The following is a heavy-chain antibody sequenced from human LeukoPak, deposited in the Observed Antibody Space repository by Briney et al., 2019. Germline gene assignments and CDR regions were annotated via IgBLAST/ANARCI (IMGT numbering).Heavy chain of an antibody. D-gene: IGHD3-16*01. CDR2: IKPDSGDT. J-gene: IGHJ4*02. V-gene: IGHV1-2*02. CDR1: GYTFTDRY. CDR3: ARENIIGGIVDGEDY. Sequence: GASVKVSCKASGYTFTDRYIHWVRQPPGQGLEWMGWIKPDSGDTYYTQKFQGRITMTRNTSISTVYMELNRLTSDDTAVYYCARENIIGGIVDGEDYWGQGTLVTVSS.